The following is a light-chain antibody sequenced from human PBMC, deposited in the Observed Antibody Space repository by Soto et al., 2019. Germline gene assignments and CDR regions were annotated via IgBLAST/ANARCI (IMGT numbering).Light chain of an antibody. CDR1: SYNIGRNT. CDR3: AAWDDSLSGYV. Sequence: QSVLTQPPSASGAPGQSVTISCSGSSYNIGRNTVNWYQHLPRAVPKPLIQSNNQRPSGGPDRFSGSKSGTSASLAISGLQSEDEADYYCAAWDDSLSGYVFGTGTKLTVL. V-gene: IGLV1-44*01. CDR2: SNN. J-gene: IGLJ1*01.